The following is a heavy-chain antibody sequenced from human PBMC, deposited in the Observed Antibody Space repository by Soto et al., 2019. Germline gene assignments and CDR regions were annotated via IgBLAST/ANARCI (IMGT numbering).Heavy chain of an antibody. V-gene: IGHV3-53*01. CDR3: AREDYYDSSGYYGY. CDR2: IYSGGST. Sequence: GGSLRLSCAASGCTVSSNYMSWVRQAPGKGLEWVSVIYSGGSTYYADSVKGRFTISRDNSKNTLYLQMNSLRAEDTAVYYCAREDYYDSSGYYGYWGQGTLVTVSS. J-gene: IGHJ4*02. CDR1: GCTVSSNY. D-gene: IGHD3-22*01.